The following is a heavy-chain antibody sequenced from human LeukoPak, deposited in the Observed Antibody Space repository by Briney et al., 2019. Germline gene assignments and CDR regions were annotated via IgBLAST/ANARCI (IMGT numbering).Heavy chain of an antibody. CDR3: AKDGDIVVVPAATPLDY. CDR1: GFTFSNHG. J-gene: IGHJ4*02. CDR2: IWYDGSKR. V-gene: IGHV3-33*06. Sequence: GRSLRLSCTASGFTFSNHGLHWVRQAPGKGLKWMALIWYDGSKRYYADSVQGRFTISRDNSKNTLYLQMNSLRAEDTAVYYCAKDGDIVVVPAATPLDYWGQGTLVTVSS. D-gene: IGHD2-2*01.